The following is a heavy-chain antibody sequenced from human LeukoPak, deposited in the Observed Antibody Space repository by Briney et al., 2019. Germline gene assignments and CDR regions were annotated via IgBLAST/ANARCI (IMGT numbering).Heavy chain of an antibody. V-gene: IGHV1-69*05. Sequence: SVKVSGKASGGTFSSYAISWGRQAAGQGLEWMGGIIPIFGTANYAQTFQGRVTITTDESTSTAYMELSSLRSEDTAVYYCARDGGDYGSGNYYYYMDVWGKGTTVTVSS. CDR2: IIPIFGTA. D-gene: IGHD3-10*01. J-gene: IGHJ6*03. CDR1: GGTFSSYA. CDR3: ARDGGDYGSGNYYYYMDV.